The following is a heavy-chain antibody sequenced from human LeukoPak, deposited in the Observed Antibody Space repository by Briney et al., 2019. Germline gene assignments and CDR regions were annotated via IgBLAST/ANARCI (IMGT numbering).Heavy chain of an antibody. CDR1: GGSISTYY. J-gene: IGHJ4*02. CDR2: IYHSGST. V-gene: IGHV4-38-2*02. Sequence: SETLSLTCTVSGGSISTYYWGWIRQPPGRGLEWIGSIYHSGSTYYNPSLKSRVTISVDTSKNQFSLKLSSVTAADTAVYYCASSPGRGSYDYFDYWGQGTLVTVSS. D-gene: IGHD1-26*01. CDR3: ASSPGRGSYDYFDY.